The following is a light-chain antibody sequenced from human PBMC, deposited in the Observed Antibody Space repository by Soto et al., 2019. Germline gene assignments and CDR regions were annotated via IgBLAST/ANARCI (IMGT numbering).Light chain of an antibody. CDR1: SSDVGGYNY. CDR2: DVT. V-gene: IGLV2-14*01. Sequence: QSALTQPASVSGSPGQSITISCTGTSSDVGGYNYVSWYQQHPGKAPKLMIYDVTNRPSGVSNRFSGSKSGNTASLTISGLQAEDEADHYCSSYTSSSTPLVFGGGTQLTVL. J-gene: IGLJ3*02. CDR3: SSYTSSSTPLV.